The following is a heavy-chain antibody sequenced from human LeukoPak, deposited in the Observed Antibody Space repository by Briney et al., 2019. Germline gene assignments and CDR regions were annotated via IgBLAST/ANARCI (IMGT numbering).Heavy chain of an antibody. D-gene: IGHD1-1*01. Sequence: GASVKVSCKVSGYTLTVLSMHWVRQAPGKGLEWMGGFDPEDGETIYAQKFQGRVTMTEDTSTDTAYMELSSLRSEDTAVYYCATDRLRTTGTYDAFDIWGQGTTVTVSS. CDR1: GYTLTVLS. CDR2: FDPEDGET. V-gene: IGHV1-24*01. J-gene: IGHJ3*02. CDR3: ATDRLRTTGTYDAFDI.